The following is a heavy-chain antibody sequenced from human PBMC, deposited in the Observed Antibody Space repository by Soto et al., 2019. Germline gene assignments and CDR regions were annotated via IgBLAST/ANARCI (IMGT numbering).Heavy chain of an antibody. J-gene: IGHJ4*02. CDR1: GYRFTSYW. Sequence: PGESLKISCEGSGYRFTSYWIGWARQMPGKGLEWMGIIHPGDSDTRYSPSFQGQVTISADKSISTAYLQWSSLKASDTAMYYCARQVLLWFGEFDYWGQGTLVTVSS. CDR2: IHPGDSDT. V-gene: IGHV5-51*01. D-gene: IGHD3-10*01. CDR3: ARQVLLWFGEFDY.